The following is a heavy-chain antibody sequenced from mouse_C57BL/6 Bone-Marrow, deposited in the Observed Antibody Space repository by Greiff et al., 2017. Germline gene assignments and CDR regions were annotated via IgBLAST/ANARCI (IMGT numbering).Heavy chain of an antibody. Sequence: QVQLKQSGPELVQPGASVKISCKASGYAFSSSWMNWVKQRPGKGLEWIGRIYPGVGDPNYNGKFKGLATLTADKSYSTAYMQLSSLTSEDTAVYYCARARTVVAPDYWGQGTTLTVSS. J-gene: IGHJ2*01. CDR3: ARARTVVAPDY. CDR1: GYAFSSSW. CDR2: IYPGVGDP. D-gene: IGHD1-1*01. V-gene: IGHV1-82*01.